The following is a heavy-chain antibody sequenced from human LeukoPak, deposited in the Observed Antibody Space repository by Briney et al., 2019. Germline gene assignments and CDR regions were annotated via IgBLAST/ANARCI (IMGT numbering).Heavy chain of an antibody. CDR2: ISSSSSYI. Sequence: GGSLRLSCAASGFTFSSYEMNWVRQAPGKGLEWVSSISSSSSYIYYADSMKGRFTISRDNAKSSVYLQMNSLRAEDTAVYYCAGGYSSSWYTFDPWGQGTLVTVSS. J-gene: IGHJ5*02. V-gene: IGHV3-21*01. D-gene: IGHD6-13*01. CDR3: AGGYSSSWYTFDP. CDR1: GFTFSSYE.